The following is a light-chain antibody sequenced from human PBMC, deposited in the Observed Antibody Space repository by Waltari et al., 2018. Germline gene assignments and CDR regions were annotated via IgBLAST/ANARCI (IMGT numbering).Light chain of an antibody. Sequence: EIVLTQSPGTLSLSPGERATLSCWASQTVSSIFLSWYQQKPGQAPRLLIYGAASRATGIPDRFSGSGSGTDFTLTISRLEPEDFAVYYCQQYDGLVVTFGGGTKVEI. CDR2: GAA. CDR3: QQYDGLVVT. V-gene: IGKV3-20*01. CDR1: QTVSSIF. J-gene: IGKJ4*01.